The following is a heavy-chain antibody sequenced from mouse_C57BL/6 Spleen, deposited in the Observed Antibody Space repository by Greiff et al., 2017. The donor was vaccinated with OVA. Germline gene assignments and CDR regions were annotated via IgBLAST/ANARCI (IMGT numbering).Heavy chain of an antibody. D-gene: IGHD3-1*01. CDR2: IYPGDGDT. Sequence: QVQLQQSGAELVKPGASVKISCKASGYAFSSYWMNWVKERPGKGLEWIGQIYPGDGDTNYNGKFKGKATLTADKSSSTAYMQLSSLTSEDSAVYFCARSRAYWYFDVWGTGTTVTVSS. CDR3: ARSRAYWYFDV. J-gene: IGHJ1*03. CDR1: GYAFSSYW. V-gene: IGHV1-80*01.